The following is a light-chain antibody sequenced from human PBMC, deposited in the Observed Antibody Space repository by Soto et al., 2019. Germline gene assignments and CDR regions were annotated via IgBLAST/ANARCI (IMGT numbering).Light chain of an antibody. CDR3: KQSKSFPLT. CDR1: QVIDNW. Sequence: IEVTQSPSSVSASVGDRVTITCRASQVIDNWLAWYQQKPGKAPKVLIYSTSSLQSGVPSRFSGSRSGTDFTLTISSLQPEDFATYYCKQSKSFPLTFGGGTKVDIK. CDR2: STS. J-gene: IGKJ4*01. V-gene: IGKV1-12*01.